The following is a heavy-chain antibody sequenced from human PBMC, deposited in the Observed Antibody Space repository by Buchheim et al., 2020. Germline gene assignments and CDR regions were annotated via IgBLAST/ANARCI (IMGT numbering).Heavy chain of an antibody. V-gene: IGHV4-4*02. CDR1: GASISHSNA. CDR3: ARDTDTSWQGGIDP. J-gene: IGHJ5*02. CDR2: IYHCGVT. D-gene: IGHD3-16*01. Sequence: QVQLQESGPGLVKASGTLSLTCAVSGASISHSNAWTWVRQSPGRGLEWIGEIYHCGVTNYNPSLKSRVSISVDKSKNYFSLRLTSVTAADTAVYYCARDTDTSWQGGIDPWGPGTL.